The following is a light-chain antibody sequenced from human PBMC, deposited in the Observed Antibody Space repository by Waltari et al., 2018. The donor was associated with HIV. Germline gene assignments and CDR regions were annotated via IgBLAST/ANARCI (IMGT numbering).Light chain of an antibody. CDR1: DSAFAAYIY. V-gene: IGLV2-8*01. CDR2: DVN. CDR3: SSYGGSDNRVV. Sequence: QSALTQPPSAYGAPGQSVTISCTATDSAFAAYIYVLRYQQHPGRAPKFLIYDVNKRPSGVPDRFSGSKSGNTASLTVSGLQADDEADYYCSSYGGSDNRVVFGGGTKLTVL. J-gene: IGLJ2*01.